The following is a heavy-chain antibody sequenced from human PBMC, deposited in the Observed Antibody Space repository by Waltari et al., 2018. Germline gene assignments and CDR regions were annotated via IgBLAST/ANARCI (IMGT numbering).Heavy chain of an antibody. V-gene: IGHV4-4*02. CDR3: ARVAVPAVTTNWFDP. CDR1: GVSLSPHKW. Sequence: QVQLQESGPGLVKPSGTLSLTCAVSGVSLSPHKWWSWVRQPPGKGLEWIGEIYHSGSTNYNPSLESRVAISVDKSKNQFSLKVRSVTAADTAVYYCARVAVPAVTTNWFDPWGQGTLVTVSS. CDR2: IYHSGST. D-gene: IGHD2-2*01. J-gene: IGHJ5*02.